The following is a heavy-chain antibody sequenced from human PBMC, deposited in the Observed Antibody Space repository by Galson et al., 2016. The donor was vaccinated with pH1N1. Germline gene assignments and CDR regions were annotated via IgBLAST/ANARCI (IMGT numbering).Heavy chain of an antibody. CDR3: AKQGPILTGLPTFARNYYHYMDV. CDR1: GFTFSSHA. J-gene: IGHJ6*03. CDR2: ISGSGGIT. D-gene: IGHD2-15*01. Sequence: SLRLSCAASGFTFSSHAMNWVRQAPGKGLEWVSIISGSGGITYYADSVKGRFTIARDNSKSMLSLQVNSLRAEDTAIYYCAKQGPILTGLPTFARNYYHYMDVWGKGTMVTVSS. V-gene: IGHV3-23*01.